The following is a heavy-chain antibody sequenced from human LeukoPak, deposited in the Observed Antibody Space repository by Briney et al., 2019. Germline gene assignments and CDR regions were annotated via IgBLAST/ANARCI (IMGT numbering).Heavy chain of an antibody. CDR1: GFTFTSYA. J-gene: IGHJ4*02. CDR2: ISGSGGST. Sequence: PGGSLRLSCAASGFTFTSYAMSWVRQAPGKGLEWVSAISGSGGSTYYADSVKGRFTISRDNSKNTLYLQMNSLRAEDTAVYYCAKAGFSGSYFDYWGQGTLVTVSS. V-gene: IGHV3-23*01. D-gene: IGHD1-26*01. CDR3: AKAGFSGSYFDY.